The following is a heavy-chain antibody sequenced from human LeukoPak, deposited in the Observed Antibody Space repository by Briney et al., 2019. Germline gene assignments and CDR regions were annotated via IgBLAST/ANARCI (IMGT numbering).Heavy chain of an antibody. D-gene: IGHD3-9*01. CDR2: IYYSGST. CDR1: GGSIISYY. Sequence: SETLSLTCTVSGGSIISYYWSWIRQPPGKGLEWIGYIYYSGSTNYNPSLKSRVTISVDTSKNQFSLKLSSVTAADTAVYYCARDAELTLRYFDWLWVVRYYYYMDVWGKGTTVTVSS. CDR3: ARDAELTLRYFDWLWVVRYYYYMDV. J-gene: IGHJ6*03. V-gene: IGHV4-59*01.